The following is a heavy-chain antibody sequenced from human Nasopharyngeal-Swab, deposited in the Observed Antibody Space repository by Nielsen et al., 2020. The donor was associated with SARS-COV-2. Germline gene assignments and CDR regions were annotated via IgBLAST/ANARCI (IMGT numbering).Heavy chain of an antibody. CDR3: AREYRRITIFGVVINGFDY. Sequence: CQPPGKGLEWIGYIYNSGSTYYNPSLKSRVTISVDTSKNQFSLKLSSVTAADTAVYSCAREYRRITIFGVVINGFDYWGQGTLVTVSA. J-gene: IGHJ4*02. V-gene: IGHV4-30-4*01. D-gene: IGHD3-3*01. CDR2: IYNSGST.